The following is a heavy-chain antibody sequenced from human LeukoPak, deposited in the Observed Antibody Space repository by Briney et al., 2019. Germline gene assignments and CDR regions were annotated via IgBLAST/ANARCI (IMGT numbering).Heavy chain of an antibody. J-gene: IGHJ3*02. Sequence: GSLRLSCAASGFTFSNAWMSWIRQPPGKGLEWIGYIYYSGSTNYNPSLKSRVTISVDTSKNQFSLKLSSVTAADTAVYYCARVSQYYYDSSGYAEDAFDIWGQGTMVTVSS. CDR1: GFTFSNAW. CDR3: ARVSQYYYDSSGYAEDAFDI. V-gene: IGHV4-59*01. CDR2: IYYSGST. D-gene: IGHD3-22*01.